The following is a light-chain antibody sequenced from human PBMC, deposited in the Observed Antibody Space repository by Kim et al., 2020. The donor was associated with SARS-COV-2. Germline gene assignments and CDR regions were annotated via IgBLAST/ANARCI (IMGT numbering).Light chain of an antibody. CDR2: AAS. CDR1: QYIGNY. Sequence: DIQMTQSPISLSASVGDRVAITCRASQYIGNYVNWYQQRPGKVPSLLIYAASSLHRGVPSRFSGSGSGTDFTLSISSLQPEDFVTYYCQQSYSTPWTFGQGTKLEI. CDR3: QQSYSTPWT. V-gene: IGKV1-39*01. J-gene: IGKJ1*01.